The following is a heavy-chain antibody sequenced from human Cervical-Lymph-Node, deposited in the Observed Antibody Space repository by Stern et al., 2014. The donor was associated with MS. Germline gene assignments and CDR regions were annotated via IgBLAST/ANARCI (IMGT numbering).Heavy chain of an antibody. CDR1: GGSFGSFA. CDR2: IVPIFGTA. D-gene: IGHD5-12*01. J-gene: IGHJ4*02. Sequence: VQLVQSGAEVKKPGSSVKVSCRASGGSFGSFAVNWVRQAPGQGPEWMGGIVPIFGTANYAQRFQGRVTITADASTTTAFMELNSLTSDDTAVYFCAREAIGHSGTFDFWGQGTLVTVSS. V-gene: IGHV1-69*01. CDR3: AREAIGHSGTFDF.